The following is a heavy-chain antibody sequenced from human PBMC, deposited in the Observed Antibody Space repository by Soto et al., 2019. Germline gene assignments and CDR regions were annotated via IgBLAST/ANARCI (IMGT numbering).Heavy chain of an antibody. CDR1: GGSISSSSYY. V-gene: IGHV4-39*01. D-gene: IGHD6-19*01. Sequence: QLQLQESGPGLVKPSETLSLTCTVSGGSISSSSYYWGWIRQPPGKGLEWIGSIYYSGSTYYNPSLKSRVTISVDTYKNQFSLKLSSVTAADTAVYYCARHTRLAYNAYWGQGTLVTVSS. CDR2: IYYSGST. J-gene: IGHJ4*02. CDR3: ARHTRLAYNAY.